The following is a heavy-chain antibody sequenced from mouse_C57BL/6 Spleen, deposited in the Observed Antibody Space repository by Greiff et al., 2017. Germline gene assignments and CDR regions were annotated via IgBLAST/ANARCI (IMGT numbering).Heavy chain of an antibody. CDR2: IWGGGST. CDR1: GFSLTSYG. J-gene: IGHJ4*01. Sequence: VQVVESGPGLVAPSQSLSITCPVSGFSLTSYGVDWVRQPPGKGLEWLGVIWGGGSTNYNSALMSRLSISKDNSKSQVFLKMNSLQTDDTAMYYCAKHVVYYYGSSYAYAMDYWGQGTSVTVSS. CDR3: AKHVVYYYGSSYAYAMDY. V-gene: IGHV2-9*01. D-gene: IGHD1-1*01.